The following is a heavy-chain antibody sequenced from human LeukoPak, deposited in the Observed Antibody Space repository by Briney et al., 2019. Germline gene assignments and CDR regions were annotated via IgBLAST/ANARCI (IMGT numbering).Heavy chain of an antibody. CDR2: INHSGST. J-gene: IGHJ4*02. D-gene: IGHD3-16*01. V-gene: IGHV4-34*01. Sequence: SETLSLTCAVYGGSFSAYHWSWIRQSPGKGLEWIGEINHSGSTNYNPSLKSRVTISVDTSKNQFSLKLSSVTAADTAVYYCARPSQFRMITFGGVTGGHFDYWGQGTLVTVSS. CDR1: GGSFSAYH. CDR3: ARPSQFRMITFGGVTGGHFDY.